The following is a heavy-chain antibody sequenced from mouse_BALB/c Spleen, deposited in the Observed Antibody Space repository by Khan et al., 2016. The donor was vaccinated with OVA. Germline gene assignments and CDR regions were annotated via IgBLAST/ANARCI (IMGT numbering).Heavy chain of an antibody. CDR1: GYTFTDYV. J-gene: IGHJ3*01. Sequence: QVQLQQSGPELVKPGASVKMSCKASGYTFTDYVISWVNQRTGQGLEWIGEIYPGSGRTYYNERFKDKATLTADKSSNTAYMQLSSLTSEDSAVYFYARSYDGAWFAYWGQGTLVTVSA. CDR2: IYPGSGRT. V-gene: IGHV1-77*01. CDR3: ARSYDGAWFAY. D-gene: IGHD1-1*01.